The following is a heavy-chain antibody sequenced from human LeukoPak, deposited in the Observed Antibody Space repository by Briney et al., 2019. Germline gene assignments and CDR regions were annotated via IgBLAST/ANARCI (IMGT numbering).Heavy chain of an antibody. V-gene: IGHV3-23*05. CDR2: IDGSGNKT. J-gene: IGHJ4*02. Sequence: GESLRLSCAASGFTFSTSAMRWVRQAPGKGLEWVSSIDGSGNKTYYADSVKGRFTISRDNSKNTLYLQMNSLRAEDTAVYYCAKGVSGPQYYFHYWGQGTLVTVSS. CDR3: AKGVSGPQYYFHY. D-gene: IGHD4-11*01. CDR1: GFTFSTSA.